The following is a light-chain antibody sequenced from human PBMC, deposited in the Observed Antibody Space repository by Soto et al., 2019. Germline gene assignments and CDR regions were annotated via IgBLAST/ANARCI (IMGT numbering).Light chain of an antibody. Sequence: EIVLTQSPATLSLSPGERATLSCMASQSVSSRLAWYQQKPGRAPRLLMHGASTRATGVPARFSGSGSGTEFTLTISSLQSEDFAVYYCQQYNKWPITFGQGTRLEIK. CDR2: GAS. J-gene: IGKJ5*01. CDR1: QSVSSR. V-gene: IGKV3-15*01. CDR3: QQYNKWPIT.